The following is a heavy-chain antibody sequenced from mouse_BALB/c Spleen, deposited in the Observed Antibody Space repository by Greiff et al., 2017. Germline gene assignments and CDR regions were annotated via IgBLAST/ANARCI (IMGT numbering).Heavy chain of an antibody. CDR1: GYTFTSYW. CDR3: ARKGGYYYGSSYDAMDY. CDR2: IDPSDSYT. J-gene: IGHJ4*01. D-gene: IGHD1-1*01. Sequence: QVQLQQPGAELVKPGASVKLSCKASGYTFTSYWMHWVKQRPGQGLEWIGEIDPSDSYTNYNQKFKGKATLTVDKSSSTAYMQLSSLTSEDSAVYYCARKGGYYYGSSYDAMDYWGQGTSVTVSS. V-gene: IGHV1-69*02.